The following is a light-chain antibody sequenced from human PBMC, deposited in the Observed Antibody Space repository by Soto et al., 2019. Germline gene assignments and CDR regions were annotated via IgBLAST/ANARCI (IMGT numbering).Light chain of an antibody. CDR3: SSYTTSNTRQIV. CDR2: DVS. Sequence: QSALTQPASVSGSPGQAITISCTGTSSDVGGYTYVSWYQQHPGKAPKFIIYDVSNRPSGVSNRFSGSKSGNTASLTISGLQAEDEADYYCSSYTTSNTRQIVFVTGTKLTVL. CDR1: SSDVGGYTY. V-gene: IGLV2-14*01. J-gene: IGLJ1*01.